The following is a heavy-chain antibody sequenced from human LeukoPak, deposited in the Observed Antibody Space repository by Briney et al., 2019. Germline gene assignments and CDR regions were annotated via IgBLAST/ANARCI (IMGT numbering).Heavy chain of an antibody. CDR2: ISGSGGST. V-gene: IGHV3-23*01. CDR3: AKRIPGYSYIDY. D-gene: IGHD5-18*01. J-gene: IGHJ4*02. CDR1: GFTFSSYA. Sequence: GSLRLSCAASGFTFSSYAMSWVRQAPGKGLEWVSAISGSGGSTYYADSVKGRFTISRDDSKNTLYLQMNSLRAEDTAVYYCAKRIPGYSYIDYWGQGTLVTVSS.